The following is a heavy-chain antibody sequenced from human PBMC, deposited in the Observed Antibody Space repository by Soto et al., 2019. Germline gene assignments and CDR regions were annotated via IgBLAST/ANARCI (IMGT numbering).Heavy chain of an antibody. Sequence: SETLSLTCTVSGGSISSYYWSWIRQPPGKGLEWIGYIYYSGSTNYNPSLKSRVTISVDTSKNQFSLKLSSVTAADTAVYYCARGSLKYSSGSRGKVFDYWGQGTLVTVSS. CDR1: GGSISSYY. CDR2: IYYSGST. V-gene: IGHV4-59*08. D-gene: IGHD6-19*01. CDR3: ARGSLKYSSGSRGKVFDY. J-gene: IGHJ4*02.